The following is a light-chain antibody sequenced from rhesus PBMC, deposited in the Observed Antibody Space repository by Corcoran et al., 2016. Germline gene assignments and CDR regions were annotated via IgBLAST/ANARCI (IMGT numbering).Light chain of an antibody. CDR1: QGINKE. Sequence: DIQMTQSQSSLSASVGDRVTVTCRASQGINKELSWYQQKPGKAPTLLIYAASSMETGVSSRFSGSGSGTDYTLTISSMQPEDVATYYCLQDYTTPWTFGQGTKVEIK. J-gene: IGKJ1*01. CDR3: LQDYTTPWT. CDR2: AAS. V-gene: IGKV1-94*01.